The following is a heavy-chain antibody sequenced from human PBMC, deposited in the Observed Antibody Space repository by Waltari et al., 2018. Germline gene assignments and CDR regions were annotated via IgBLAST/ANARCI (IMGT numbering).Heavy chain of an antibody. CDR3: VKAFRGYSGSYFDI. CDR1: GFRLGGVA. Sequence: EGQVLESGGGWVEPGGCHRLPCAASGFRLGGVAMTWVRQAPGVWLQWVACVGGSGATTYYADSVRGRFTVSRDNNRDTVDLQMNSLRAEDTAVYYCVKAFRGYSGSYFDIWRRGTLVAVSA. CDR2: VGGSGATT. D-gene: IGHD5-12*01. V-gene: IGHV3-23*01. J-gene: IGHJ4*02.